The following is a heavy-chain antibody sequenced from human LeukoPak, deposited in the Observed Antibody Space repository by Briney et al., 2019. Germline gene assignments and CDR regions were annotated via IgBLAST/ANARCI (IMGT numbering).Heavy chain of an antibody. Sequence: GGSLRLSCAASGFTFSSYAMNWVRQAPGKGLEWVSAISGSGGSTYYADSVKGRFTISRDNSKNTLFLQMDSLRAEDTAVYYCAKDLPLFYYDSSWAFCWGQGTLVTVSS. J-gene: IGHJ4*02. V-gene: IGHV3-23*01. CDR1: GFTFSSYA. CDR2: ISGSGGST. D-gene: IGHD3-22*01. CDR3: AKDLPLFYYDSSWAFC.